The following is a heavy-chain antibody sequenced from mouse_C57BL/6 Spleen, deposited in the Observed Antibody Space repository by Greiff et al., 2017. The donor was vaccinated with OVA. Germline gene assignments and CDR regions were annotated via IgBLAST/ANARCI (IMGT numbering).Heavy chain of an antibody. V-gene: IGHV3-6*01. Sequence: EVKLQESGPGLVKPSQSLSLTCSVTGYSITSGYYWNWIRQFPGNKLEWMGYISYDGSNNYNPSLKNRISITRDTSKNQFFLKLNSVTTEDTATYYCARDYYSNYVGAMDYWGQGTSVTVSS. CDR1: GYSITSGYY. CDR2: ISYDGSN. D-gene: IGHD2-5*01. J-gene: IGHJ4*01. CDR3: ARDYYSNYVGAMDY.